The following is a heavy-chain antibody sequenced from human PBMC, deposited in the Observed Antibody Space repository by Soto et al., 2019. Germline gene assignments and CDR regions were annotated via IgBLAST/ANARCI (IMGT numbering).Heavy chain of an antibody. CDR2: INPSGGST. V-gene: IGHV1-46*01. J-gene: IGHJ4*02. Sequence: ASVKVSCKASGYTFTSYYMHWVRQAPGQGLEWMGIINPSGGSTSYAQKFQGRVTMTRDTSTSTVYMELSSLSSDDTAVYYCARIRAGVPCRGNCYLDYCGQGTLVTVSS. CDR1: GYTFTSYY. CDR3: ARIRAGVPCRGNCYLDY. D-gene: IGHD2-21*02.